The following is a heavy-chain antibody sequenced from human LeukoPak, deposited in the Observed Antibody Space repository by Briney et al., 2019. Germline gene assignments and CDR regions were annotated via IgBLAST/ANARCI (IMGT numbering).Heavy chain of an antibody. V-gene: IGHV1-8*01. D-gene: IGHD2-2*02. CDR1: GYTFTNYN. Sequence: ASVKVSCKASGYTFTNYNINWARQATGQGLEWMAWINPDSANTGYAQKFQDRVTLTRNTSISTAYMELSSLRSEDTAVYYCATSVLPATQYQLLYPTDYWGQGTLVTVSS. J-gene: IGHJ4*02. CDR2: INPDSANT. CDR3: ATSVLPATQYQLLYPTDY.